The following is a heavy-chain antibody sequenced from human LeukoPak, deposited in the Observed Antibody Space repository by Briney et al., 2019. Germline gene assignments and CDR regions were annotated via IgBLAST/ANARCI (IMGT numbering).Heavy chain of an antibody. CDR3: AKDPGASVSGFYMDV. Sequence: GGSLRLSCAASGFTFRNFGMHWVRQATGKGLEWVSFIWSDGNNRFYADSVKGRFTISRDNSKNMLYLQMDTLRAEDTALYYCAKDPGASVSGFYMDVWGKGTTVIVSS. J-gene: IGHJ6*03. CDR1: GFTFRNFG. D-gene: IGHD2-8*02. CDR2: IWSDGNNR. V-gene: IGHV3-30*02.